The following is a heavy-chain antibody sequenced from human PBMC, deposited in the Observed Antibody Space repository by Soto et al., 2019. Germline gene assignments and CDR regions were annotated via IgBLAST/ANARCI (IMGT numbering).Heavy chain of an antibody. Sequence: PGESLKISCQVSGYTFTNYWIGWVRQMPGKGLEWMGIIHPDDSDTRYSPSFEGQVTISADKPISTAYLQWSSLKASDTAMYYCARSYHMDVWGQGTTVTVSS. CDR1: GYTFTNYW. V-gene: IGHV5-51*01. D-gene: IGHD2-2*01. J-gene: IGHJ6*02. CDR2: IHPDDSDT. CDR3: ARSYHMDV.